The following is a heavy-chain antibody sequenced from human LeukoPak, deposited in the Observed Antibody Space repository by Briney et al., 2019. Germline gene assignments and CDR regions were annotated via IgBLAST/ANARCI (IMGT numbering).Heavy chain of an antibody. CDR1: GGSISNNNYY. J-gene: IGHJ4*02. CDR3: ARRVGKYPTYYFDY. Sequence: SETLSLTCTVSGGSISNNNYYWGWIRQPPGKGLEWIGSIYYSGGTYYNPSLKSRVTLSVDTSKNQFSLRLSSVTAADTAVYYCARRVGKYPTYYFDYWGQGTLVTVSS. V-gene: IGHV4-39*07. CDR2: IYYSGGT. D-gene: IGHD1-1*01.